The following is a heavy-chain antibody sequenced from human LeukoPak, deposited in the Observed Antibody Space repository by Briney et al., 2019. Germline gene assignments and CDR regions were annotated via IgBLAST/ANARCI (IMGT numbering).Heavy chain of an antibody. J-gene: IGHJ6*02. Sequence: GGSLRLSCAASGFTFSSYSMNWVRQAPGKGLEWVSSISSSSSYIYYADSVKGRFTISRDNAKNSPYLQMNSLRAEDTAVCYCARDQTVVTGAVYHYYGMDVWGQGTTVTVSS. CDR2: ISSSSSYI. D-gene: IGHD4-23*01. CDR3: ARDQTVVTGAVYHYYGMDV. CDR1: GFTFSSYS. V-gene: IGHV3-21*01.